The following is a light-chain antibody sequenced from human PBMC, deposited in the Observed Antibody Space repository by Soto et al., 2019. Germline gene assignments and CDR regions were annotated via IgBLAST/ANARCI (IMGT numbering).Light chain of an antibody. V-gene: IGKV1-9*01. J-gene: IGKJ1*01. Sequence: IQFTQSPSSLSASVGDRVTITCRASLGISSYLAWYQQKPGKAPKLLIYAASTLQSGVPSRFSGSGSGTDFTLTIRSLQPEDFATYYCLQHNSYPRAFGQGTKVDIK. CDR1: LGISSY. CDR2: AAS. CDR3: LQHNSYPRA.